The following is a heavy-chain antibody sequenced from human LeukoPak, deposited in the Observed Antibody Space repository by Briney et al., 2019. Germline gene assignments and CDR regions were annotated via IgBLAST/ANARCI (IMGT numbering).Heavy chain of an antibody. D-gene: IGHD3-3*01. CDR2: ISYDGSNK. V-gene: IGHV3-30*03. CDR3: ARDKVEWVVEGFGAFDI. CDR1: GFTFSSYG. Sequence: GGSLRLSCAASGFTFSSYGMHWVRQAPGKGLEWVAVISYDGSNKYYADSVKGRFTISRDNSKNTLYLQMNSLRAEDTAVYYCARDKVEWVVEGFGAFDIWGQGTMVTVSS. J-gene: IGHJ3*02.